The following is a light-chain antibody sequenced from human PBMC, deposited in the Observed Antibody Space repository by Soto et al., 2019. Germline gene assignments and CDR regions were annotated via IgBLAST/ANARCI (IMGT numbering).Light chain of an antibody. CDR3: QQYGSSPLT. J-gene: IGKJ4*02. V-gene: IGKV3-20*01. CDR1: QSVSSY. CDR2: GAS. Sequence: EIPMTQSPSTLSLSLGDRVTLSCRASQSVSSYLAWYQQKPGQAPRLLIYGASSTPRGLPDRFGVSGSGTDFTLTISRLKTDDFALYDCQQYGSSPLTLGGGTKVDNK.